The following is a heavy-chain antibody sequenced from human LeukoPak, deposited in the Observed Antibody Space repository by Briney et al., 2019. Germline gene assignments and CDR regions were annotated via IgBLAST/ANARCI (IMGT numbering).Heavy chain of an antibody. J-gene: IGHJ4*02. V-gene: IGHV3-30*04. CDR1: GFTFSSYV. CDR2: ISYDGSNK. D-gene: IGHD6-13*01. CDR3: ARNRQLDY. Sequence: GRSLRLSCAASGFTFSSYVMNRVRQAPGKGLEWVASISYDGSNKYCADSVKGRFTISRDNSKNTLYLEMNSLRAEDTAVYYCARNRQLDYWGQGTLVTVSS.